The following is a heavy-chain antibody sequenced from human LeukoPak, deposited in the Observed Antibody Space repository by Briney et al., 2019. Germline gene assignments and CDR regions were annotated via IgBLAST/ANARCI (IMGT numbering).Heavy chain of an antibody. V-gene: IGHV1-2*02. CDR1: GYTFTAYY. CDR3: AKSSGYSSDMAQDY. CDR2: INPNSGGT. Sequence: ASVKVSCKASGYTFTAYYMHWVRQAPGQGLEWMGWINPNSGGTHYEQKFQGRVTMTRDTSITTAYMEVSRLRSDDTAVYFCAKSSGYSSDMAQDYWGQGTLVTVSS. D-gene: IGHD6-19*01. J-gene: IGHJ4*02.